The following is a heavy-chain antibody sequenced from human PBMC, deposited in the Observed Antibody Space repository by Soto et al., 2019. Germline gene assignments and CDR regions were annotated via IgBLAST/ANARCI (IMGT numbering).Heavy chain of an antibody. CDR1: GGSISSSSYY. J-gene: IGHJ4*02. D-gene: IGHD4-17*01. V-gene: IGHV4-39*01. Sequence: SETLSLTCTVSGGSISSSSYYWGWIRQPPGKGLEWIGSIYYSGSTYYNPSLKSRVTISVDTSKNQFSLKLSSVTAADTAVYYCARHTRVYDYGDYFDYWGQGTLVTVSS. CDR3: ARHTRVYDYGDYFDY. CDR2: IYYSGST.